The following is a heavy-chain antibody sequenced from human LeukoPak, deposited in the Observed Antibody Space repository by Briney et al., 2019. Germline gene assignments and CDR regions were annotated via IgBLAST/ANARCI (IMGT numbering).Heavy chain of an antibody. CDR3: ARDGEVRQGHCSTTSCPVDY. J-gene: IGHJ4*02. Sequence: ASVKVSCKASGYTFTAYSMHWVRQAPGQGLEYMGWLNPNSGDTNFAQKFQGRVTMTRDTSMSTAYMELSGLRFDDTAVYYCARDGEVRQGHCSTTSCPVDYWGQGTLITVSS. CDR1: GYTFTAYS. D-gene: IGHD2-2*01. V-gene: IGHV1-2*02. CDR2: LNPNSGDT.